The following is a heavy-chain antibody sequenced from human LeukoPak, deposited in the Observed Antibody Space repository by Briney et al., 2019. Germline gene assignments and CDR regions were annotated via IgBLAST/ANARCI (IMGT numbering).Heavy chain of an antibody. Sequence: PGGSLRLSCAASGFTFSTYLMHCVRQAPGKGLVWVSGIKPDVTTTNYADSVKGRFTSSRDNAKNTLFLQMNSLRAEDTAVYYCARSRFCTSGGCYYDFWGQRILVTVSS. V-gene: IGHV3-74*01. CDR2: IKPDVTTT. CDR3: ARSRFCTSGGCYYDF. CDR1: GFTFSTYL. D-gene: IGHD2-8*01. J-gene: IGHJ4*02.